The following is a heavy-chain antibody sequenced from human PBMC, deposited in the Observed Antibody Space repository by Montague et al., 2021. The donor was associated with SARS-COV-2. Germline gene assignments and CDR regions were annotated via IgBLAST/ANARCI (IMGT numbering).Heavy chain of an antibody. V-gene: IGHV3-23*01. CDR2: ISGSGGRT. CDR3: AKAALGSSSYFDY. Sequence: SLRLSCAASEFTFSSYAMSWVRQAPGKGLEWASAISGSGGRTYYADSVKGRFTLSRDNSKNTLYLQMNSLRAEDTAVYHCAKAALGSSSYFDYWGQGTLVTVSS. D-gene: IGHD6-13*01. J-gene: IGHJ4*02. CDR1: EFTFSSYA.